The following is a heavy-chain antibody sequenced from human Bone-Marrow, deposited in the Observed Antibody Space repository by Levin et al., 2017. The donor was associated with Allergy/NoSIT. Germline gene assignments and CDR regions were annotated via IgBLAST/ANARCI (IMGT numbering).Heavy chain of an antibody. D-gene: IGHD5-18*01. V-gene: IGHV5-51*01. Sequence: GGSLRLSCKASGYSFTNYWIGWVRQMPGKGLEWMGIIQPEESDISYHPSFLGQVTISVDKSINTAYLQWSSLKAADSAIYYCGRRGADSYGLGYYYMDVWGQGTAVIVSS. J-gene: IGHJ6*03. CDR2: IQPEESDI. CDR1: GYSFTNYW. CDR3: GRRGADSYGLGYYYMDV.